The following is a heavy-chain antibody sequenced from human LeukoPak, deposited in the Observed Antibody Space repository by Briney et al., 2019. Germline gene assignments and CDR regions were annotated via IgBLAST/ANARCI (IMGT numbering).Heavy chain of an antibody. CDR1: GFTFSSYA. CDR3: AKASADWYFDL. D-gene: IGHD2-2*01. J-gene: IGHJ2*01. Sequence: PGGSLRLSCAASGFTFSSYAMHWVRQAPGKGLEWVSGISWNSGTVAYADSVKGRFTISRDNSKKSLYLQMNSLRAEDMALYYCAKASADWYFDLWGRGTLVTVSS. V-gene: IGHV3-9*03. CDR2: ISWNSGTV.